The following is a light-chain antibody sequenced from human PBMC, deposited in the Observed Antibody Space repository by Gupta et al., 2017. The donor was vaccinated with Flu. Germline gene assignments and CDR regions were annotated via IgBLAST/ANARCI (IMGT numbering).Light chain of an antibody. CDR3: LLSYSGPRV. V-gene: IGLV7-46*01. CDR2: DTN. J-gene: IGLJ3*02. CDR1: TGAVTSGHF. Sequence: QAVVTQEPSVTASPGGTVPLTCGSSTGAVTSGHFPFWFQQKPGQAPMTLIYDTNKKHSWTPARFSGSLLGGKAALTLSGAQSEDEDEYYCLLSYSGPRVFGGGSKLTVL.